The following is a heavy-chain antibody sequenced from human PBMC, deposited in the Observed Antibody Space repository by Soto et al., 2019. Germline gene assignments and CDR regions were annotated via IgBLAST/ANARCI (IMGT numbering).Heavy chain of an antibody. Sequence: TSETLSLTCTFSGGSISSYYWSWIRQPPGKGLEWIGYIYYSGSTNYNPSLKSRVTISVDTSKNQFSLKLSSVTAADTAVYYCERGTGSVAGPAAWFDFDSWGQRTLVPSP. D-gene: IGHD6-19*01. J-gene: IGHJ4*02. CDR2: IYYSGST. CDR3: ERGTGSVAGPAAWFDFDS. V-gene: IGHV4-59*01. CDR1: GGSISSYY.